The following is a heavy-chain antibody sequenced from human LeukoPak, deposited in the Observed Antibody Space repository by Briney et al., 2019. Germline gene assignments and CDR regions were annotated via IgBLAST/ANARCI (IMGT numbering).Heavy chain of an antibody. CDR1: GFTFSNAW. CDR2: IKSKTDGGTT. V-gene: IGHV3-15*01. Sequence: GGSLRLSSAASGFTFSNAWMSWVRQAPGKGLEWVGRIKSKTDGGTTDYAAPVKGRFTISRDDSKNTLYLQMNSLKTEDTAVYYCTTLRGYSSGWYWGQGTLVTVSS. CDR3: TTLRGYSSGWY. D-gene: IGHD6-19*01. J-gene: IGHJ4*02.